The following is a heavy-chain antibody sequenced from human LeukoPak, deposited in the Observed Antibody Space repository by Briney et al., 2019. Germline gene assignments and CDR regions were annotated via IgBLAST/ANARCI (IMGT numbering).Heavy chain of an antibody. D-gene: IGHD6-19*01. V-gene: IGHV3-23*01. Sequence: PGGSLRLSSAASGFTFSSYAMSWVRQAPGKWLEWVSGISVSGVSTNYADSVKGRFTISRDNSENTLYLQMNSLRAEDTAVYYCAKSARVIAVGIDYWGQGTLVTVSS. CDR1: GFTFSSYA. CDR2: ISVSGVST. J-gene: IGHJ4*02. CDR3: AKSARVIAVGIDY.